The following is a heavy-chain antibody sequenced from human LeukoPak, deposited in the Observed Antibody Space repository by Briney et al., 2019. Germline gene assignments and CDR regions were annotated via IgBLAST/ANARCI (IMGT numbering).Heavy chain of an antibody. J-gene: IGHJ6*03. CDR3: ARGYCSSTSCYRSDYYYYYYYMDV. CDR1: GDSISSSNW. V-gene: IGHV4-28*05. D-gene: IGHD2-2*01. Sequence: SETLSLTCAVSGDSISSSNWWGWIRQPPGKGLEWIGHIYYNGNMYFNPSLKSRVSLSVDTSKNQFSLKLSSVTAVDTAVYYCARGYCSSTSCYRSDYYYYYYYMDVWGKGTTVTVSS. CDR2: IYYNGNM.